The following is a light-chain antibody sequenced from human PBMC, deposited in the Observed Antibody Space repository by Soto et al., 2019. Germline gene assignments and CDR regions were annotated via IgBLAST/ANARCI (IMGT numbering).Light chain of an antibody. CDR2: DAS. CDR3: QQRSNFT. CDR1: QSVSSY. J-gene: IGKJ4*01. Sequence: EIVLTQSPATLSLSPGERATLSCRASQSVSSYLAWYQQKPGQAPRLLIYDASNRATGIPARFSGSGSGTDFTLTISGLEPEDFAVYYCQQRSNFTFGGGTKVEIK. V-gene: IGKV3-11*01.